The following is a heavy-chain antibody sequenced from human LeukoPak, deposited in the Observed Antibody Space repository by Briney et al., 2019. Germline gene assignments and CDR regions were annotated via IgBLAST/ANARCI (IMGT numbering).Heavy chain of an antibody. J-gene: IGHJ4*02. Sequence: SETLSLTCTVSGGSISSGGNYWSWIRQHPEKGLEWIGYIYYSGSTYYNPSLKSRVTMSVDTSNMQFSLNLSSVTAADTAVYYCARGGDSSGYFPFDYWGQGTLVTVSS. CDR3: ARGGDSSGYFPFDY. V-gene: IGHV4-31*03. CDR2: IYYSGST. CDR1: GGSISSGGNY. D-gene: IGHD3-22*01.